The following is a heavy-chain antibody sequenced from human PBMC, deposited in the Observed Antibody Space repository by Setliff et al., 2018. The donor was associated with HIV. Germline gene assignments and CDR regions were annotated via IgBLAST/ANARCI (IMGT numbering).Heavy chain of an antibody. CDR2: IYPSGNI. CDR1: GGSFSGYY. CDR3: ARDAGPHYGSGPPLEY. V-gene: IGHV4-59*10. D-gene: IGHD3-10*01. J-gene: IGHJ4*02. Sequence: PSETLSLTCAFNGGSFSGYYWMWIRQSPGEGLEWIGRIYPSGNINYNPSLKSRLTMSIDTSKNQFSLKLSSVTATDTAVYYCARDAGPHYGSGPPLEYWGQGIQVTVSS.